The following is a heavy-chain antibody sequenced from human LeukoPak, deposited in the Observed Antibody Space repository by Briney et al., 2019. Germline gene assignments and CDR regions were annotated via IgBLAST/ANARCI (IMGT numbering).Heavy chain of an antibody. D-gene: IGHD3-3*01. CDR3: ARHKGDFWSGYPWYFDY. Sequence: GESLKISCKGSGYSFTSYWIGWVRQMPGKGLEWMGIIYPGDSDTRYSPSFQGQATISADKSISTAYLQWSSLKASDTAMYYCARHKGDFWSGYPWYFDYWGQGTLVTVSS. CDR2: IYPGDSDT. V-gene: IGHV5-51*01. CDR1: GYSFTSYW. J-gene: IGHJ4*02.